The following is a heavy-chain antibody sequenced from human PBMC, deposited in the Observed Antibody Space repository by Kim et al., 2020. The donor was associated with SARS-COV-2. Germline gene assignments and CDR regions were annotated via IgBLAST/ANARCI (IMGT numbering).Heavy chain of an antibody. Sequence: GDLVKGRFNITRDNAKNSRYLQMNSLRAEDTAVYYCAREDAARLGYSDYWGPGTLVTVSS. J-gene: IGHJ4*02. V-gene: IGHV3-21*01. D-gene: IGHD6-13*01. CDR3: AREDAARLGYSDY.